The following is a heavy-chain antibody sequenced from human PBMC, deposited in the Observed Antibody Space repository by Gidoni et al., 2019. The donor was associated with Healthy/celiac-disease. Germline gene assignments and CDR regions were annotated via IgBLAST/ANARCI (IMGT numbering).Heavy chain of an antibody. D-gene: IGHD3-16*01. CDR3: ARVREFGLNYYYYYMDV. J-gene: IGHJ6*03. V-gene: IGHV1-69*01. CDR2: IIPIFGTA. CDR1: GGTFSSYA. Sequence: QVQLVQSGAEVKKPGSSVKVSCKASGGTFSSYASSRVRQAPGQGLEWMGGIIPIFGTANYAQKFQGRVTITADESTSTAYMELSSLRSEDTAVYYCARVREFGLNYYYYYMDVWGKGTTVTVSS.